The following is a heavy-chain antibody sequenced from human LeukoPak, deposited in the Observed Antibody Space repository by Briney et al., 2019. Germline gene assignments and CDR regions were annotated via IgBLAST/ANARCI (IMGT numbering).Heavy chain of an antibody. CDR1: GFTFSSYS. CDR2: ISGSGGTT. D-gene: IGHD1-26*01. Sequence: GGSLRLSCATSGFTFSSYSISWVRQAPGKGLEWVSAISGSGGTTTYADSVKGRFTLSRDNSKNTVFLQMTSLRAEDTAVYYCAKDTYPYSGNYYYFECWGQGTLVTVSS. CDR3: AKDTYPYSGNYYYFEC. V-gene: IGHV3-23*01. J-gene: IGHJ4*02.